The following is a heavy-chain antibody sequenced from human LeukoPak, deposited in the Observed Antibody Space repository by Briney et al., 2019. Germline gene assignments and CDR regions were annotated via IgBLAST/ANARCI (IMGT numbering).Heavy chain of an antibody. Sequence: SETLSLTCTVSGGSISSGYHWGWLRQPPGKGLEWIGSIYHSGSTYYNPSLKSRVTISVDTSKNQFSLKLRSVTAADTAVYYCARVVQSTDSSGFYLPEYFQHWGQGTLVTVSS. J-gene: IGHJ1*01. CDR3: ARVVQSTDSSGFYLPEYFQH. CDR1: GGSISSGYH. D-gene: IGHD3-22*01. CDR2: IYHSGST. V-gene: IGHV4-38-2*02.